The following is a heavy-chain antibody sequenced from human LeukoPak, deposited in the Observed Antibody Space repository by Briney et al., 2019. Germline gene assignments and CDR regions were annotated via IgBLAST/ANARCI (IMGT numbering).Heavy chain of an antibody. D-gene: IGHD2/OR15-2a*01. CDR1: GYTFTGYY. Sequence: ASVKVSCKASGYTFTGYYMHWVRQAPGQGLEWMGWINPKSGGTNYAQRFQGRVTMTRDTSISTAYMELSRLRSDDTAVYYCARTFYDTLDSDAFDFWGRGTMVIVSS. CDR3: ARTFYDTLDSDAFDF. V-gene: IGHV1-2*02. J-gene: IGHJ3*01. CDR2: INPKSGGT.